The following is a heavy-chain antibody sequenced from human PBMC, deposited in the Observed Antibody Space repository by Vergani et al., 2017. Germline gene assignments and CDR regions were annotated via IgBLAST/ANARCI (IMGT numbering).Heavy chain of an antibody. V-gene: IGHV5-51*03. Sequence: EVQLVQSGAEVKKPGESLKISCKGSGYSFTSYWIGWVRQMPGKGLEWMGIIYPGDSDTRYSPSFQGQVTISADKSISTAYLQWSSLKASDTAMYYCARLGRAYDFWSGYPPYFDYWGQGTLVTVSS. J-gene: IGHJ4*02. CDR1: GYSFTSYW. CDR3: ARLGRAYDFWSGYPPYFDY. CDR2: IYPGDSDT. D-gene: IGHD3-3*01.